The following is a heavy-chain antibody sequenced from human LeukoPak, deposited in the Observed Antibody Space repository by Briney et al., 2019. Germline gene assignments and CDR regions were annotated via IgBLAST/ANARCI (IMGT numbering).Heavy chain of an antibody. CDR3: TTGSRYGSSPR. J-gene: IGHJ4*02. V-gene: IGHV3-15*01. Sequence: SGGSLRLSCAASGFTFSSYAMSWVRQAPGKGLEWVGRIKSKTDGGTTDYAAPVKGRFTISRDDSKNTLYLQMNSLKTEDTAVYYCTTGSRYGSSPRWGQGTLVTVSS. CDR1: GFTFSSYA. CDR2: IKSKTDGGTT. D-gene: IGHD6-6*01.